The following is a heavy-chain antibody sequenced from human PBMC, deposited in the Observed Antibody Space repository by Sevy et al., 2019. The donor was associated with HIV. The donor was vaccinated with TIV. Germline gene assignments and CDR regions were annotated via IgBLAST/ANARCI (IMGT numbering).Heavy chain of an antibody. CDR3: TTEGGDYNTYYYDSSGYYTSGDY. CDR2: IKSKTDGGTT. J-gene: IGHJ4*02. D-gene: IGHD3-22*01. CDR1: GFTFSNAW. Sequence: GGSLRLSCAASGFTFSNAWMSWVRQAPGKGLEWVGRIKSKTDGGTTDYAAPVKGRFTISRDDSKNTLYLQMNSLKTEVTAVYYCTTEGGDYNTYYYDSSGYYTSGDYWGQGTLVTVSS. V-gene: IGHV3-15*01.